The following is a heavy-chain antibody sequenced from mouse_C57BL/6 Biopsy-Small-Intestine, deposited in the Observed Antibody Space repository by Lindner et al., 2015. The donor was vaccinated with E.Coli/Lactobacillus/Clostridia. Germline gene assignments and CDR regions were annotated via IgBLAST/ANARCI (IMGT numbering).Heavy chain of an antibody. CDR2: IYPGDGDT. D-gene: IGHD1-1*01. J-gene: IGHJ2*01. CDR1: GYAFSSYW. V-gene: IGHV1-80*01. CDR3: AREGHYYGSSYVNYFDY. Sequence: QLQESGPELVKPGASVKISCKASGYAFSSYWMNWVKQRPGKGLEWIGQIYPGDGDTNYNGKFKGKATLTADTSSSTAYMQLSSLTSEDSAVYFCAREGHYYGSSYVNYFDYWGQGTTLTVSS.